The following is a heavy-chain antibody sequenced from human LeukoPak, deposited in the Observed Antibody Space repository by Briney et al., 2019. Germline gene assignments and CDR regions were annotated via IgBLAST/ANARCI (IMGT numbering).Heavy chain of an antibody. CDR1: GFTLDDYC. CDR2: IKRNGGST. J-gene: IGHJ6*03. V-gene: IGHV3-20*04. CDR3: ARVVLAAAGTGGYYYYYMDV. Sequence: PGRSLTPACAASGFTLDDYCMSWVRQPPGKGREWVGGIKRNGGSTGYADAVKGRFTISRDNAKHSLYLQMNSLRAEDTALYYCARVVLAAAGTGGYYYYYMDVWGKGTTVTVPS. D-gene: IGHD6-13*01.